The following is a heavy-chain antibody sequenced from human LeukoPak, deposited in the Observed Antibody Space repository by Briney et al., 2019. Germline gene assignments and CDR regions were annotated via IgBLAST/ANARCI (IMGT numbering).Heavy chain of an antibody. CDR1: GFTFSSHG. CDR3: ASLGGILTGYSLPPPDAFDI. D-gene: IGHD3-9*01. V-gene: IGHV3-30*03. Sequence: PGGSLRLSCAASGFTFSSHGMHWVRQAPGKGLEWVAVISYDGSNKYYADSVKGRFTISRDNSKNTLYLQMNSLRAEDTAVYYCASLGGILTGYSLPPPDAFDIWGQGTMVTVSS. J-gene: IGHJ3*02. CDR2: ISYDGSNK.